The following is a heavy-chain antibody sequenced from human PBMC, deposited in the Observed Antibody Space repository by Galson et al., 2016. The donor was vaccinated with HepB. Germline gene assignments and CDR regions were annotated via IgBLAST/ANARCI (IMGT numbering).Heavy chain of an antibody. J-gene: IGHJ6*02. V-gene: IGHV3-7*01. Sequence: SLRLSCAASGFTFSSYWMSWVRQAPGKGLEWVANIKQDGSEKNYVDSVKGRFTISRDIAKNSLYLQMNSLRAEDTAVYYCARAEHFWSGYYTPYYFYALDVWGQGTTVTVSS. CDR1: GFTFSSYW. CDR3: ARAEHFWSGYYTPYYFYALDV. CDR2: IKQDGSEK. D-gene: IGHD3-3*02.